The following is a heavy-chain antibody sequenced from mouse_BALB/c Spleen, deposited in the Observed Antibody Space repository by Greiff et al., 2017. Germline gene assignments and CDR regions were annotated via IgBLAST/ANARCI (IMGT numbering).Heavy chain of an antibody. D-gene: IGHD2-3*01. Sequence: EVKLMESGGGLVQPGGSRKLSCAASGFTFSSFGMHWVRQAPEKGLEWVAYISSGSSTIYYADTVKGRFTISRDNPKNTLFLQMTSLRSEDTAMYYCARDGYYVVAMDYWGQGTSVTVSS. J-gene: IGHJ4*01. V-gene: IGHV5-17*02. CDR2: ISSGSSTI. CDR3: ARDGYYVVAMDY. CDR1: GFTFSSFG.